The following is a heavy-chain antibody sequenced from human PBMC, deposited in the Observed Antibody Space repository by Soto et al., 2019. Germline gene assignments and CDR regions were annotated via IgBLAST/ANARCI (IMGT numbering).Heavy chain of an antibody. CDR1: GGSISSGGYS. CDR2: IYYSGST. Sequence: SETLSLTCAVSGGSISSGGYSWSWIRQPPGKGLEWIGYIYYSGSTNYNPSLKSRVTISVDTSKNQFSLKLSSVTAADTAVYYCARSGYGSGSYSDVYWGQGTLVTVSS. V-gene: IGHV4-61*08. CDR3: ARSGYGSGSYSDVY. J-gene: IGHJ4*02. D-gene: IGHD3-10*01.